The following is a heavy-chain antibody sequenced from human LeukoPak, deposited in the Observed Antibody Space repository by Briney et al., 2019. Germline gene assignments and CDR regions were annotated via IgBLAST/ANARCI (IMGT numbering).Heavy chain of an antibody. CDR3: ARDWAIAAAGTPDY. J-gene: IGHJ4*02. D-gene: IGHD6-13*01. V-gene: IGHV3-66*01. CDR1: GFTVSSNY. CDR2: IYSGGRT. Sequence: PGGSLRLSCAASGFTVSSNYMTWVRQALGKGLEWVSGIYSGGRTYYVDSVKGRFTISRDNAQNSLYLQMNSLRAEDTAVYYCARDWAIAAAGTPDYWGQGTLVTVSS.